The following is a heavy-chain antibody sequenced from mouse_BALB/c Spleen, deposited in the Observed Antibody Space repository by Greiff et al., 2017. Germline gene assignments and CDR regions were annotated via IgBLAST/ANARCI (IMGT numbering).Heavy chain of an antibody. V-gene: IGHV14-3*02. CDR1: GFNIKDTY. J-gene: IGHJ3*01. Sequence: EVQLVESGAELVKPGASVKLSCTASGFNIKDTYMHWVKQRPEQGLEWIGRIDPANGNTKYDPKFQGKATITADTSSNTAYLQLSSLTSEDTAVYYCARAYYGYPWFAYWGQGTLVTVSA. D-gene: IGHD2-9*01. CDR3: ARAYYGYPWFAY. CDR2: IDPANGNT.